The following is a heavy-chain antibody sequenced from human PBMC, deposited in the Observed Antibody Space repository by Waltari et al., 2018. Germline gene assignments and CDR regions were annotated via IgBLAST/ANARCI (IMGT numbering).Heavy chain of an antibody. CDR2: IKQDGSEK. Sequence: EGQLVESGGGFVQPGGSLRLSCAASGFSFTGYWMRWVRQAQGKGLEWVANIKQDGSEKNYVDSVKGRFTVSRDNAKKSLFLEMNSLRGEDTAVYYCARATYYYDNSGRGAFDIWGQGTRVTVSS. CDR1: GFSFTGYW. D-gene: IGHD3-22*01. J-gene: IGHJ3*02. V-gene: IGHV3-7*01. CDR3: ARATYYYDNSGRGAFDI.